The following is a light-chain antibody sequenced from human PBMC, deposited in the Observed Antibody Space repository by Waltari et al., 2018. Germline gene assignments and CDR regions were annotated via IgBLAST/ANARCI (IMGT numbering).Light chain of an antibody. CDR1: SSAVGPYNL. V-gene: IGLV2-23*01. CDR2: EGS. CDR3: CSYAGSSTWV. J-gene: IGLJ3*02. Sequence: QSALTQPASGSGSPGQSITLSCTGTSSAVGPYNLASWYQQHPGKAPKLMIYEGSKRPSGVSNRFSGSKSGHTAFLTISGLQAEDEADYSCCSYAGSSTWVFGGGTKLTVL.